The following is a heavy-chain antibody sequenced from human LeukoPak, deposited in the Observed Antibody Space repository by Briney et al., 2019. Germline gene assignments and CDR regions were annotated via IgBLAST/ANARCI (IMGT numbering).Heavy chain of an antibody. CDR3: ARGPRITLVRGGQWYFYMDV. D-gene: IGHD3-10*01. J-gene: IGHJ6*03. CDR1: GGTFSSYA. V-gene: IGHV1-46*01. Sequence: GASVKVSCKASGGTFSSYAIHWVRQAPGQGLEWMGIINPSGGSTNYAQKFQGRVTMTRDTSTSTVYMELSSLRSDDTAVYYCARGPRITLVRGGQWYFYMDVWGKGTTVTVSS. CDR2: INPSGGST.